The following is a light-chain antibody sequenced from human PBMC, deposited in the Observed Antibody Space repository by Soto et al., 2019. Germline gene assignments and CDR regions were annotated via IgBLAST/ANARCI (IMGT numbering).Light chain of an antibody. Sequence: DIQMTQSPSSLSASVGDRVTITCQASQDISNHLNWYQLQPGEAPKLLIYAASNLETGVPSRFSGGGSGTDVTFTISSLQPEDIAIYYCQQYGSLPHIFGQGTKLEIK. V-gene: IGKV1-33*01. J-gene: IGKJ2*01. CDR2: AAS. CDR1: QDISNH. CDR3: QQYGSLPHI.